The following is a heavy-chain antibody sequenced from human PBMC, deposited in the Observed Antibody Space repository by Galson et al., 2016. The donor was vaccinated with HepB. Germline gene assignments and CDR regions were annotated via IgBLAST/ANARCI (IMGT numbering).Heavy chain of an antibody. CDR3: AKAWHYDSGGAYYRYYFDY. CDR1: GFSFKNYA. CDR2: ITSSGTTT. D-gene: IGHD3-22*01. Sequence: SLRLSCAASGFSFKNYAMAWVRQTPGEDPEWVSVITSSGTTTFYADSVKDRFTISRDNSKNTLYLDMSTMSADDTALYYCAKAWHYDSGGAYYRYYFDYWGQGTLVVVSS. V-gene: IGHV3-23*01. J-gene: IGHJ4*02.